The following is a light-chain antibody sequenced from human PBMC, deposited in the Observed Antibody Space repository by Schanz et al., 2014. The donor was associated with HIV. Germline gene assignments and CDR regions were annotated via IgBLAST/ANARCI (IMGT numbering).Light chain of an antibody. Sequence: QSVLAQPPSVSGALGQRVTISCTGSRSNLGAGYDVHWYQQLPGTAPKLLISGNTNRPSGVPDRFSGSKSGTSASLAISGLQSEDEADYYCAAWDDSLNGVFGGGTKLTVL. V-gene: IGLV1-40*01. CDR3: AAWDDSLNGV. CDR1: RSNLGAGYD. CDR2: GNT. J-gene: IGLJ3*02.